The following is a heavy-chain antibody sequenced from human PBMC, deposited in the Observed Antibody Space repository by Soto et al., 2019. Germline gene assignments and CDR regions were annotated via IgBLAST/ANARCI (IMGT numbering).Heavy chain of an antibody. D-gene: IGHD6-19*01. CDR2: ISYDGSNK. V-gene: IGHV3-30-3*01. Sequence: GGSLRLSCAASGFTFSSYAMHWVRQAPGKGLEWVAVISYDGSNKYYADSVKGRFTISRDNSKNTLYLQMNSLRAEDTAVYYCARKTIAVALGDYWGQGTLVTVSS. CDR1: GFTFSSYA. J-gene: IGHJ4*02. CDR3: ARKTIAVALGDY.